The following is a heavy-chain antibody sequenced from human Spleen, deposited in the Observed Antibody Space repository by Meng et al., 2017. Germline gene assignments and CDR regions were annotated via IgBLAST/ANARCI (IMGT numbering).Heavy chain of an antibody. CDR1: GGTFSSYA. V-gene: IGHV1-69*01. J-gene: IGHJ4*02. Sequence: QGLLGQSGAEVKNPGASVKASCKASGGTFSSYAISWVRQAPGQGLEWMGGIIPIFGTANYAQKFQGRVTITADESTSTAYMELSSLRSEDTAVYYCARVPVRSYYDTSGYYLGDWGQGTLVTVSS. D-gene: IGHD3-22*01. CDR2: IIPIFGTA. CDR3: ARVPVRSYYDTSGYYLGD.